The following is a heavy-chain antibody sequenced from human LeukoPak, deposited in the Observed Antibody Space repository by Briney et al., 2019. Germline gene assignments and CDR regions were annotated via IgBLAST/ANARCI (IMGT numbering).Heavy chain of an antibody. D-gene: IGHD2-15*01. CDR2: INHSGST. Sequence: KSSETLSLTCTVSGGSISSYYWSWIRQPPGKGLEWIGEINHSGSTNYNPSLKSRVTISVDTSKNQFPLKLSSVTAADTAVYYCARSSRGTSYYYGMDVWGQGTTVTVSS. CDR1: GGSISSYY. J-gene: IGHJ6*02. CDR3: ARSSRGTSYYYGMDV. V-gene: IGHV4-34*01.